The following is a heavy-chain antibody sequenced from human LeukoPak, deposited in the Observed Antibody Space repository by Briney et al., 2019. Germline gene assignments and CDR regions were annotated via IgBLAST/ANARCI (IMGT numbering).Heavy chain of an antibody. D-gene: IGHD2-15*01. CDR2: IYHSGST. Sequence: SQTLSLTCNVSGGAISRGDYYWSRIRQPPGKGLEWIGYIYHSGSTYYNPSLKSRITISVDTSKNQFSLKVTSVAAADTATYYCARFDIVEEGGPDYWGQGTLVTVSS. CDR1: GGAISRGDYY. CDR3: ARFDIVEEGGPDY. J-gene: IGHJ4*02. V-gene: IGHV4-30-4*01.